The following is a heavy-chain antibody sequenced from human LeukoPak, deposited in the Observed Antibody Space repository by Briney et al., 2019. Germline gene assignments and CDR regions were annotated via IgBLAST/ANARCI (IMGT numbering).Heavy chain of an antibody. J-gene: IGHJ4*02. CDR2: INHSGST. D-gene: IGHD3-9*01. CDR3: ARSTRGRYFDWLLRAWYFDY. V-gene: IGHV4-34*01. CDR1: GGSFSGYY. Sequence: SETLSLTCAVYGGSFSGYYWSWIRQPPGKGLEWIGEINHSGSTNYNPSLKSRVTISVDTSKNQFSLKLSSVTAVDTAVYYCARSTRGRYFDWLLRAWYFDYWGQGTLVTVSS.